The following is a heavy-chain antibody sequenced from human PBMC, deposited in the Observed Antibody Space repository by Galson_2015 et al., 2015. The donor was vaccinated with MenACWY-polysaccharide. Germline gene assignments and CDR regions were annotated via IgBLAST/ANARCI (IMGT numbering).Heavy chain of an antibody. CDR2: SAAGARGNT. D-gene: IGHD3-16*01. Sequence: SLRLSCAASRSIFRNYAMSCVRRAPRRGLEWVALSAAGARGNTHYADSVKGRFTISRDDSKNTLFLRMDSLRAEDTAVYYCARDLAGSDDYETEMDVWGQGTPLTAS. V-gene: IGHV3-23*01. CDR1: RSIFRNYA. CDR3: ARDLAGSDDYETEMDV. J-gene: IGHJ6*02.